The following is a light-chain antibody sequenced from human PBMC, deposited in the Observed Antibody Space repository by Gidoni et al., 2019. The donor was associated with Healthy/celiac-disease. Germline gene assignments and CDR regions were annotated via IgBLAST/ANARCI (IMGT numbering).Light chain of an antibody. V-gene: IGLV2-11*01. J-gene: IGLJ1*01. CDR1: SSDVGGYNY. CDR2: DVS. Sequence: QSALTQPRSVSGSPRHSVTISCTGTSSDVGGYNYVSWYQQPPGKAPKLMIYDVSKRPSGVPDRFSGSKSGNTASLTISGLQAEDEADYYCCSYAGSYTFVFGTGTKVTVL. CDR3: CSYAGSYTFV.